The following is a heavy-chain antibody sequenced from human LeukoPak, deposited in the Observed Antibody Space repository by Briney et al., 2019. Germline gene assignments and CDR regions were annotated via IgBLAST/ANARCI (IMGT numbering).Heavy chain of an antibody. CDR1: GGSLCSYY. CDR2: IYYSGST. CDR3: ARHITMVRGYGMDV. J-gene: IGHJ6*02. D-gene: IGHD3-10*01. V-gene: IGHV4-59*08. Sequence: SETLSLTCTVSGGSLCSYYWSWIRQPPGKGLEWIGYIYYSGSTNYNPSLKRRVTISVDTSKNQFSLKLSSVTAADTAVYYCARHITMVRGYGMDVWGQGTTVTVSS.